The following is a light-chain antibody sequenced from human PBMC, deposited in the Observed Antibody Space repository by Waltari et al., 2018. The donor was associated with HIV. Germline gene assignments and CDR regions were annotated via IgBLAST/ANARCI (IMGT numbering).Light chain of an antibody. CDR3: AAWYDSLNGPNWV. CDR1: SSNIGSTI. CDR2: KND. V-gene: IGLV1-44*01. Sequence: QSVLTQPPSASGTPGQWVTISCSGSSSNIGSTIVNWYQQFPGTAPKVLIYKNDHGRSGDGGQCSGSQSGPSASLALSACQCEEEAEYNCAAWYDSLNGPNWVFGGGTKRTV. J-gene: IGLJ3*02.